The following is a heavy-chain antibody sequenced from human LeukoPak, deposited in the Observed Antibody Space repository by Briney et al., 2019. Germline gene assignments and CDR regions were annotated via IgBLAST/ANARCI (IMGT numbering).Heavy chain of an antibody. V-gene: IGHV3-21*01. CDR3: ARDLVVVTGIPGYYYGMDV. CDR2: ITSSSSYI. J-gene: IGHJ6*02. Sequence: GGSLRLSCAASGFTFSSHSMNWVRQAPEKGLEWVSSITSSSSYIFYADSVEGRFTISRDNAKNSLYLQMNSLRAEDTAVYYCARDLVVVTGIPGYYYGMDVWGQGTTVTVSS. D-gene: IGHD2-21*02. CDR1: GFTFSSHS.